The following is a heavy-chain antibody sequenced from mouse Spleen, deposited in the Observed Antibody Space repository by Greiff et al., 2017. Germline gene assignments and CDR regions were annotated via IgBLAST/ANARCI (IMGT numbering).Heavy chain of an antibody. V-gene: IGHV1-18*01. CDR3: ARRGHLYYGSSYQGYFDV. J-gene: IGHJ1*01. D-gene: IGHD1-1*01. CDR2: INPNNGGT. Sequence: VQLQQSGPELVKPGASVKIPCKASGYTFTDYNMDWVKQSHGKSLEWIGDINPNNGGTIYNQKFKGKATLTVDKSSSTAYMELRSLTSEDTAVYYCARRGHLYYGSSYQGYFDVWGAGTTVTVSS. CDR1: GYTFTDYN.